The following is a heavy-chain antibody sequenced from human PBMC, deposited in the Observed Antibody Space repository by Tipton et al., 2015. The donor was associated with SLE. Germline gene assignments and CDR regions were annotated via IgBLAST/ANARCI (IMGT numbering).Heavy chain of an antibody. CDR2: IYSGGST. D-gene: IGHD3-22*01. CDR1: GFTVSSNY. V-gene: IGHV3-53*01. J-gene: IGHJ4*02. Sequence: SLRLSCAASGFTVSSNYMSWVRQAPGKGLEWVSVIYSGGSTYYADSVKGRFTISRDNSKNTLYLQMNSLRAEDTAVYYCARDRDDSSGLYYFDYWGQGTLVTVSS. CDR3: ARDRDDSSGLYYFDY.